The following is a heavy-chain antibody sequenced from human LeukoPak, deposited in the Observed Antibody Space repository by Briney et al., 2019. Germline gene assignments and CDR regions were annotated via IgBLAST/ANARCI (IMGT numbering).Heavy chain of an antibody. V-gene: IGHV1-2*02. CDR1: GYTFTGYY. D-gene: IGHD2-2*01. Sequence: GASVKVSCKASGYTFTGYYMHWVRQAPGQGLEWMGWINPNSGGTNYAQKFQGRVTMTRDTSISTAYMELSRLRSDDTAVYYCARELSLGYCSSTSCWLSIAARPQTSDWFDPWGQGTLVTVSS. CDR3: ARELSLGYCSSTSCWLSIAARPQTSDWFDP. CDR2: INPNSGGT. J-gene: IGHJ5*02.